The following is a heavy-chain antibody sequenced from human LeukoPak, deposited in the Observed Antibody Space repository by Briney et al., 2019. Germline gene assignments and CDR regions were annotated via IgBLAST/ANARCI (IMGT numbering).Heavy chain of an antibody. CDR2: IYYSGST. CDR3: ARRHQSTGYCSGGSCYPPYYYGMDV. D-gene: IGHD2-15*01. CDR1: GGSISSYY. Sequence: PSETLSLTCTVSGGSISSYYWSWIRQPPGKGLEWIGYIYYSGSTNYNPSLKSRVTISVDTSKNQFPLKLSSVTAADTAVYYCARRHQSTGYCSGGSCYPPYYYGMDVWGQGTTVTVSS. V-gene: IGHV4-59*08. J-gene: IGHJ6*02.